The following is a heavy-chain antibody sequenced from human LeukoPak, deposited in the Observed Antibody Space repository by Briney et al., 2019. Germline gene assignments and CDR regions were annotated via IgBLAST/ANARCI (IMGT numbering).Heavy chain of an antibody. J-gene: IGHJ4*02. CDR3: AKGSSSWAYYFDY. Sequence: GGSLRLSCAASGFTFSSYAMSWVRQAPGKGLEWVSAISGSGGSTYYADSVKGRFTISRDNSTKTLYLQMHSLRAADTAVSYCAKGSSSWAYYFDYWGQGTLVTVSS. CDR2: ISGSGGST. V-gene: IGHV3-23*01. D-gene: IGHD6-13*01. CDR1: GFTFSSYA.